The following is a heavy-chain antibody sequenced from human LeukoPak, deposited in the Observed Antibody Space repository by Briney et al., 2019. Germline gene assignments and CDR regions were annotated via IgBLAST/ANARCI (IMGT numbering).Heavy chain of an antibody. D-gene: IGHD1-14*01. CDR1: GGSISSGGYY. J-gene: IGHJ4*02. Sequence: PSQTLSLTCTVSGGSISSGGYYWSWIRQHPGKGLEWIGYIYYSGSTYYNPSLKSRVTISVDTSKNQFSLELSSVTAADTAVYYCARGTNYYRRIYYFDYWGQGTLVTVSS. V-gene: IGHV4-31*03. CDR3: ARGTNYYRRIYYFDY. CDR2: IYYSGST.